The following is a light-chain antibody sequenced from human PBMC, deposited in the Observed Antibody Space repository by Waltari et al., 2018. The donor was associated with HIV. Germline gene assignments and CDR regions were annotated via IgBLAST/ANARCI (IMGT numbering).Light chain of an antibody. CDR3: QQYNVRPPVT. CDR1: QSIGNN. Sequence: EIVVTQSPVTLSVSPGQIATLSCSSSQSIGNNLAWYQQRPGQPPRLFIYGGSSRATGIPDRFSGRGSGAQFNLTIDGLESGDFAVYYCQQYNVRPPVTFGQGTRLDIK. V-gene: IGKV3-15*01. CDR2: GGS. J-gene: IGKJ5*01.